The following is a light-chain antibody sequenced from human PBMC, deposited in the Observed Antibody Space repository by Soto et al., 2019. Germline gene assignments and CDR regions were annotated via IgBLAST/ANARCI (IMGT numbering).Light chain of an antibody. CDR3: QHRSIWPVS. CDR1: QSVYTY. Sequence: EIVLTQSPATLSLSPVERATLSCRASQSVYTYLSWYQQKPGLAPRLLIYDASSRATGIPARFSGSGSGTDFTLTISSLEPEDFAVYYCQHRSIWPVSFGQGTRLEIK. V-gene: IGKV3-11*01. J-gene: IGKJ5*01. CDR2: DAS.